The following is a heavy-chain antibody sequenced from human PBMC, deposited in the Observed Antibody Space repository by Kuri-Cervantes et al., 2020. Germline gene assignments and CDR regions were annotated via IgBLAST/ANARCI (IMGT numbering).Heavy chain of an antibody. CDR3: ARTVTLVPAANHWFDP. CDR1: GGSISSGDYY. V-gene: IGHV4-30-4*02. Sequence: SETLSLTCTVSGGSISSGDYYWSWIRQPPGKGLGWIGYIYYSGSTYYNPSLKSRVTISVATSKNQFSLKLSSVTAADTAVYYCARTVTLVPAANHWFDPWGQGTLVTVSS. D-gene: IGHD2-2*01. J-gene: IGHJ5*02. CDR2: IYYSGST.